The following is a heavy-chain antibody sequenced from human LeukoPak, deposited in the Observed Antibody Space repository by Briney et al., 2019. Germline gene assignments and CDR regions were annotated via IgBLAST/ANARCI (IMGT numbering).Heavy chain of an antibody. CDR1: RGSISISY. D-gene: IGHD3-10*01. CDR2: IFRSGST. Sequence: RSESLSLTSTVPRGSISISYWSWIRQPARRGLEWIGRIFRSGSTNYNPSLKSRVTMSVDTSKNQFSLKLTSVTAAGPAVYYCARGVYGSGDYWGQGTLVTVSS. V-gene: IGHV4-4*07. CDR3: ARGVYGSGDY. J-gene: IGHJ4*02.